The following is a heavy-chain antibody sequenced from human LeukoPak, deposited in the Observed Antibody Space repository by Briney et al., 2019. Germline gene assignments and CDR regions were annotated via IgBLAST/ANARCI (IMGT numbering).Heavy chain of an antibody. V-gene: IGHV3-21*01. J-gene: IGHJ4*02. D-gene: IGHD3-22*01. CDR2: ITRSSIYK. CDR1: GFTFSTYS. Sequence: GGFLRLSCAASGFTFSTYSMNWVRQAPGKGLEWVSSITRSSIYKYYADSVKGRFTISRDNAKNSLYLQMNSLRAEDTAVYYCARVRYDGSGYYSISDYWGQGTLVTVSS. CDR3: ARVRYDGSGYYSISDY.